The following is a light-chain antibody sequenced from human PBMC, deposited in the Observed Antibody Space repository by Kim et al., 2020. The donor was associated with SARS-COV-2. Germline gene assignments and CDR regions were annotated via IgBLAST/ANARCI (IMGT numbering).Light chain of an antibody. V-gene: IGKV1-39*01. CDR2: AAS. Sequence: DIQMTQSPSSLSASVGDRVTITCRTSLSISNNLNWYQQKPGKAPQLLIYAASTLQSGVPSRFTGSGSGTHFTLTMSSLQPEDFATYYCQQSYRMPLTFGQGTRLEIK. J-gene: IGKJ5*01. CDR3: QQSYRMPLT. CDR1: LSISNN.